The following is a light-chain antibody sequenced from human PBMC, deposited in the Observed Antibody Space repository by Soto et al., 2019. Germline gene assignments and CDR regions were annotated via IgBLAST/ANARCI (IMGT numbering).Light chain of an antibody. V-gene: IGKV3-15*01. Sequence: VMTQAPATLSVSPGERATLSCRASQTINNNVAWYQLKDGQVPRLVIYGASTRATDIPARFSGSGSGTEFTLTISSLQSEDFAEYHCQQYKNWPQTFGQGNKVELK. CDR1: QTINNN. J-gene: IGKJ1*01. CDR3: QQYKNWPQT. CDR2: GAS.